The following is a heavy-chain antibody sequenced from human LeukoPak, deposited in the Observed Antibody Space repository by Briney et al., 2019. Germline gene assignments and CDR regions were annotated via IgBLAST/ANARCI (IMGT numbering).Heavy chain of an antibody. V-gene: IGHV3-23*01. CDR2: ISGSGGNT. CDR3: ARSSEWELLYDY. J-gene: IGHJ4*02. D-gene: IGHD1-26*01. CDR1: GFTFSSYA. Sequence: PGGSLRLSCAASGFTFSSYAMNWVRQAPGKGLEWVSGISGSGGNTYYADSVKGRFTISRDNSKSTLYLQMNSLRAEDTAVYYCARSSEWELLYDYWGQGTLVTVSS.